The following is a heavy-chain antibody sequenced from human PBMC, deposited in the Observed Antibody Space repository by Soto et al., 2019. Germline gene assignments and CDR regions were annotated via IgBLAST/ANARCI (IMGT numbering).Heavy chain of an antibody. Sequence: QVQLVQSGAEVKKPGASVKVSCKASGYTFTSYGISWVRQAPGQGLEWMGWISAYNGNTNYAQKLQGRVTMTTDTSTSTAYMELRSLRSDDTAVYYCASGSYDILTGSHRPGYYYGMDVWGQGTTVTVSS. V-gene: IGHV1-18*01. D-gene: IGHD3-9*01. CDR2: ISAYNGNT. CDR3: ASGSYDILTGSHRPGYYYGMDV. CDR1: GYTFTSYG. J-gene: IGHJ6*02.